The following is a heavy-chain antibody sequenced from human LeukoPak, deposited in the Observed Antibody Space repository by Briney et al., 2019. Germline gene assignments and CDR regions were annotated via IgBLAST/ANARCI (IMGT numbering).Heavy chain of an antibody. CDR3: AKSGRMAGYGNDACDI. V-gene: IGHV3-33*06. D-gene: IGHD5-24*01. Sequence: AGSLRLSCAASGFTFHSYGMHWVRQAPGKGLEWVAVIWFDGSNQYYADSVKGRFTISRDNSKDTLYLQMNTLRVDDTAVYYCAKSGRMAGYGNDACDIWGQGTMVTVSS. J-gene: IGHJ3*02. CDR1: GFTFHSYG. CDR2: IWFDGSNQ.